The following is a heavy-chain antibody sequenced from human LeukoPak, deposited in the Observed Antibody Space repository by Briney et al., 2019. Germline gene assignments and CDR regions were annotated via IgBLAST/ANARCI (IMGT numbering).Heavy chain of an antibody. Sequence: SETLSLTCTVSGGSISSSSYYWGWIRQPPGKGLEWIGSIYYSGSTYYNPSLRSRVTISVDTSKNQFSLKLSSVTAADTAVYYCARQGGDYGSEYFQHWGQGTLVTVSS. D-gene: IGHD4-17*01. CDR1: GGSISSSSYY. CDR2: IYYSGST. J-gene: IGHJ1*01. CDR3: ARQGGDYGSEYFQH. V-gene: IGHV4-39*01.